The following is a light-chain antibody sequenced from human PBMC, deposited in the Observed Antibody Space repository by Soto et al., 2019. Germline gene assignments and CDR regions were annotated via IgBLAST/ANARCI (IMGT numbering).Light chain of an antibody. Sequence: QSVLTQPASVSGSPGQSITISCTGTSSDVGGYNYVSWYQQHPGKAPKLMIYGVTNRPSGVSNRFSGSKSGNTASLTISGLQADDEADYYCSSYTSSTTLSVIFGGGTQLTVL. V-gene: IGLV2-14*01. CDR3: SSYTSSTTLSVI. CDR1: SSDVGGYNY. CDR2: GVT. J-gene: IGLJ2*01.